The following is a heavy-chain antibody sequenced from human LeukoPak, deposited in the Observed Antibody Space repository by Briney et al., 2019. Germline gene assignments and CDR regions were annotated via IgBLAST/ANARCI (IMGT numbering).Heavy chain of an antibody. CDR3: AKDVYGLIYYDSSGYPDY. CDR1: GFTFSNYG. J-gene: IGHJ4*02. Sequence: GGSHRLSCAASGFTFSNYGMRWVRQAAGEWREWVAFIRYDGRDKYYADSVEGRFTISRGNSRNTLYLQMSSLRADDTAVYHCAKDVYGLIYYDSSGYPDYWGQGTLVTVSS. D-gene: IGHD3-22*01. CDR2: IRYDGRDK. V-gene: IGHV3-30*02.